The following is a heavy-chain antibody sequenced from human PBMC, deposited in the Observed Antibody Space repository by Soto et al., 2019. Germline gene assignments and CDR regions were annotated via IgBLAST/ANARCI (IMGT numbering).Heavy chain of an antibody. V-gene: IGHV4-31*03. CDR3: ARRYYDSTAGFDP. Sequence: QVQLQESGPGLVKPSQTLSLTCSVSGGSFSNGFYYWSWIRQHPGKGLEWIGYISYSGTTYYNPSLTSRVSISVDTSKNKFSWKLSSVTAADTAVYYCARRYYDSTAGFDPWGQGTLVTVSS. CDR2: ISYSGTT. D-gene: IGHD3-22*01. CDR1: GGSFSNGFYY. J-gene: IGHJ5*02.